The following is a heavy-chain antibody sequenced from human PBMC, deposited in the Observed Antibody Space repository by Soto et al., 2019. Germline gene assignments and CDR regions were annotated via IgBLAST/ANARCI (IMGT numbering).Heavy chain of an antibody. Sequence: QVQLVQSGAEVKKPGSSVKVSCKASGGTFSSYAISWVRQAPGQGLEWMGGIIPIFGTANYAQKFQGRVTITADESTSTAYMELSSLRSEDTAVYYCARDTDADYGAINWFDPWGQGTLVTVSS. CDR1: GGTFSSYA. V-gene: IGHV1-69*01. CDR2: IIPIFGTA. D-gene: IGHD4-17*01. J-gene: IGHJ5*02. CDR3: ARDTDADYGAINWFDP.